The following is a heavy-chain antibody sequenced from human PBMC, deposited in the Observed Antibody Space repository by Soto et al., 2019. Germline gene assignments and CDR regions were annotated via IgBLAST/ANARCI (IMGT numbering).Heavy chain of an antibody. CDR2: IHYSGST. Sequence: SETLSLTCPVSGGSISSYYWSWIRQPPGKGLEWIGYIHYSGSTNYNPSLKSRVTISVDTSKNQFSLKLSSVTAADTAVYYCARDRTSSGYYFDYSLDYWGQGTRVTVSS. V-gene: IGHV4-59*01. CDR1: GGSISSYY. CDR3: ARDRTSSGYYFDYSLDY. D-gene: IGHD3-22*01. J-gene: IGHJ4*02.